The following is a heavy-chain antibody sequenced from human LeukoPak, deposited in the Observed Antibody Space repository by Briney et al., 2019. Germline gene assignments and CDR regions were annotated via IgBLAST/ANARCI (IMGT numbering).Heavy chain of an antibody. CDR1: GGSISSGGYY. Sequence: PSETLSLTCTVSGGSISSGGYYWSWIRQHPGKGLEWIGYIYYSGSTYYNPSLKSRVTISVDTSKNQFSLKLSSVTAADTAVYYCARDLVVVAAPGYYYGMDVWGQGTTVTVSS. D-gene: IGHD2-15*01. CDR3: ARDLVVVAAPGYYYGMDV. CDR2: IYYSGST. J-gene: IGHJ6*02. V-gene: IGHV4-31*03.